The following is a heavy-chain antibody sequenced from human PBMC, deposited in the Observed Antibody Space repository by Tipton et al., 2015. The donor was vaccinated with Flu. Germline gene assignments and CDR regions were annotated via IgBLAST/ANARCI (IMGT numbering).Heavy chain of an antibody. V-gene: IGHV4-31*03. D-gene: IGHD1-26*01. CDR1: GGSISSGGYY. CDR2: IYYSGST. CDR3: ARDGWELAYYYYGMDV. J-gene: IGHJ6*02. Sequence: TLSLTCTVSGGSISSGGYYWSWIRQHPGKGLEWIGYIYYSGSTYYNPSLKSRVTISVDTSKNQFSLKLSSVTAVDTAVYYCARDGWELAYYYYGMDVWGQGTTVTVSS.